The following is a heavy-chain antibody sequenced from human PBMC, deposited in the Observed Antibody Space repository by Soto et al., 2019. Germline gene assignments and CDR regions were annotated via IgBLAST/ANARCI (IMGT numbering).Heavy chain of an antibody. CDR1: GYTFTSYG. D-gene: IGHD4-4*01. J-gene: IGHJ3*02. CDR2: INPNSGST. V-gene: IGHV1-2*04. CDR3: ARGGGNYNHDAFDI. Sequence: GASVKVSCKASGYTFTSYGINWVRQATGQGLEWMGWINPNSGSTNYAQKFQGWVTMTRDTSISTAYMELSRLRSDDTAVYYCARGGGNYNHDAFDIWGQGTMVTVSS.